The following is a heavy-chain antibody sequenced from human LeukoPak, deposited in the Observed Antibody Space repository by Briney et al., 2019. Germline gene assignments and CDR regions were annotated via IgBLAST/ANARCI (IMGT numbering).Heavy chain of an antibody. V-gene: IGHV6-1*01. J-gene: IGHJ6*02. CDR1: GYGGSSNRAA. CDR3: ARGGWQQLSRYCYYGMDV. D-gene: IGHD6-13*01. CDR2: TYYRSKWYN. Sequence: PSQTLSLTCAISGYGGSSNRAAWNWTRESPSIHLEWLGRTYYRSKWYNDYAVSVKSRITINPDTSKNQFSLQLNSVTPEDTAVYYCARGGWQQLSRYCYYGMDVWGQGTTVTVSS.